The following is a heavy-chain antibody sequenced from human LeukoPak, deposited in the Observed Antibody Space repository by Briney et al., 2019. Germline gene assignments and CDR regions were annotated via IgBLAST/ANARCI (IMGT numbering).Heavy chain of an antibody. J-gene: IGHJ5*02. CDR2: INHSGST. Sequence: SETLSLTCAVYGGSFSGYYWSWIRQPPGKGLEWIGEINHSGSTNYNPSLKSRVTISVDTSKNQFSLKLSSVTAADTAVYYCARHRYRSGSDWIDPWGQGTLVTVSS. V-gene: IGHV4-34*01. CDR1: GGSFSGYY. CDR3: ARHRYRSGSDWIDP. D-gene: IGHD1-26*01.